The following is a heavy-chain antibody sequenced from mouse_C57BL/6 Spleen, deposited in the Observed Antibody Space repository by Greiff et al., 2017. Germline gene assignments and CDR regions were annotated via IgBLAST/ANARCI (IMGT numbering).Heavy chain of an antibody. CDR2: IDPSDSYT. J-gene: IGHJ2*01. V-gene: IGHV1-59*01. CDR1: GYTFTSYW. D-gene: IGHD2-4*01. Sequence: QVQLQQPGAELVRPGTSVKLSCKASGYTFTSYWMHWVKQRPGQGLEWIGVIDPSDSYTNYNQKFKGKATLTVDTSSSTAYMQLSSLTSEDSAVYYCAIYYDYDGGFDYWGQGTTLTVSS. CDR3: AIYYDYDGGFDY.